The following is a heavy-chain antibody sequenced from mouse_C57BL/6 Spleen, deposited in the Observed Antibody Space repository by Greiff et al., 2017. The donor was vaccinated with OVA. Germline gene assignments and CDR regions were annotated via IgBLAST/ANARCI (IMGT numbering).Heavy chain of an antibody. CDR2: ISDGGSYT. CDR3: ARGGTMVSEFAY. J-gene: IGHJ3*01. V-gene: IGHV5-4*03. CDR1: GFTFSSYA. D-gene: IGHD2-2*01. Sequence: EVKLMESGGGLVKPGGSLKLSCAASGFTFSSYAMSWVRQTPEKRLEWVATISDGGSYTYYPDNVKGRFTISRDNAKNNLYLQMSHLKSEDTAMYYCARGGTMVSEFAYWGQGTLVTVSA.